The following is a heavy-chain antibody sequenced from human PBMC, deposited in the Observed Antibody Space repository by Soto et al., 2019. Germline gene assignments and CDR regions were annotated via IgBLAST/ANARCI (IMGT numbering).Heavy chain of an antibody. J-gene: IGHJ6*02. CDR2: ISSRSDTL. Sequence: SLRLSCAASGFTFSSYEMNWVRQAPGKGLEWVSYISSRSDTLYYADSVKGRFTISRDNAKNSVYLQVNNLRDEDTAVYYCARDWDIVILSVPIPNYNYGMDVWGQGTTVTVSS. CDR3: ARDWDIVILSVPIPNYNYGMDV. V-gene: IGHV3-48*03. CDR1: GFTFSSYE. D-gene: IGHD2-15*01.